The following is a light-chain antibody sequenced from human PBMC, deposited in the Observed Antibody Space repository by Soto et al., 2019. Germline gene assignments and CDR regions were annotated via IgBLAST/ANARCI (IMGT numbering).Light chain of an antibody. V-gene: IGLV1-44*01. Sequence: QAVVTQPTSASGTPGQRVTISCFGSSSNIGSNTVNWYQHLPGTAPKLLIYSNSQRPSGVPDRFSGSKSGTSASLAIRGLQSEDEADYYCAAWDDSLDGGVFGGGTKLTVL. CDR1: SSNIGSNT. CDR3: AAWDDSLDGGV. J-gene: IGLJ3*02. CDR2: SNS.